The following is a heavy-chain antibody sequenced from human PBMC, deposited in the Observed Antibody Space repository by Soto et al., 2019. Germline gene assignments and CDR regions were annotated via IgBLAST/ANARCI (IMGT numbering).Heavy chain of an antibody. CDR1: GFTFSSYS. CDR3: ARLVATSGY. V-gene: IGHV3-48*01. J-gene: IGHJ4*02. D-gene: IGHD5-12*01. CDR2: ISSSSSTI. Sequence: EVQLVESGGGLVQPGGSLRLSCAASGFTFSSYSMNWVRQAPGKGLEWVSYISSSSSTIYYADSVKGRFTISRDNAKNSLYLQMNSLRAGDTAVYYCARLVATSGYWGQGTLVTVSS.